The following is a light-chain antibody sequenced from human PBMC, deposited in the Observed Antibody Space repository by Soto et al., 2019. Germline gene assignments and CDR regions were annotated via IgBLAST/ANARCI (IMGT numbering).Light chain of an antibody. J-gene: IGLJ2*01. CDR1: SSDVGAYNY. V-gene: IGLV2-14*01. Sequence: QSALTQPASVSGSPGQSITISCTETSSDVGAYNYVSWYQQHPGKAPKLMIYEVSNRPSGVSNRFSGSKSGNTASLTISGLQAEDEADYYCSSYISSSTVGFGGGTKLTVL. CDR2: EVS. CDR3: SSYISSSTVG.